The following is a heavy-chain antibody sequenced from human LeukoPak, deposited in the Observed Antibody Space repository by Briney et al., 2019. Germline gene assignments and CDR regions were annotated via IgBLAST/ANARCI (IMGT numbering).Heavy chain of an antibody. Sequence: SETLSLTCAVYGGSFSDYYWTWVRLTPGKGLEWIGEINHSGSTNYNPSLKSRVTISVDTSKNQFSLKLTSLTAADTAVYYCAGYCSSTSCYAGFDIWGQGTMVTVSS. CDR1: GGSFSDYY. CDR2: INHSGST. D-gene: IGHD2-2*01. V-gene: IGHV4-34*01. CDR3: AGYCSSTSCYAGFDI. J-gene: IGHJ3*02.